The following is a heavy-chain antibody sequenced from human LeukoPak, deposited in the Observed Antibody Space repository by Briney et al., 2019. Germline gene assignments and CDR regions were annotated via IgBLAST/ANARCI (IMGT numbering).Heavy chain of an antibody. CDR2: IDGSGDIT. J-gene: IGHJ4*02. Sequence: GGSLRLSCAASGFTFSSSSMSWVRQASGKGLEWVSSIDGSGDITHYADSVKGRFTISRDNSKSTLYLQMNSLRAEDTAVYYCAKYYHGSGTYYTFDCWGQGTLVTVSS. CDR3: AKYYHGSGTYYTFDC. CDR1: GFTFSSSS. V-gene: IGHV3-23*01. D-gene: IGHD3-10*01.